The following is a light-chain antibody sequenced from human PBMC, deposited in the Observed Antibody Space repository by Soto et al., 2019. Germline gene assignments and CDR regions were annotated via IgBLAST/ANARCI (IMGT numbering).Light chain of an antibody. CDR2: AAS. CDR1: QSISSY. J-gene: IGKJ1*01. CDR3: QQSYSTLWT. Sequence: QLPQSPSSLSASVGDRVTITCRASQSISSYLNWYQQKPGKAPKLLIYAASSLQSGVPSRFSGSGSGTDFTLTISSLQPEDFATYYCQQSYSTLWTFGQGTKVDIK. V-gene: IGKV1-39*01.